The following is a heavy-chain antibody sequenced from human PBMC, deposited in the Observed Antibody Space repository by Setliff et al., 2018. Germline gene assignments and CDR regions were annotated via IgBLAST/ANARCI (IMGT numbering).Heavy chain of an antibody. J-gene: IGHJ6*03. D-gene: IGHD5-18*01. CDR1: GYTFTSYG. CDR3: AREGVDTRSSTDYRYYMDV. CDR2: SSAYNGKT. V-gene: IGHV1-18*01. Sequence: ASVKVSCKSSGYTFTSYGISWMRQAPGQGLEWMGWSSAYNGKTQYAQKFQGRVAMTTDTSTSTAYMELMSLTSDDTAVYYCAREGVDTRSSTDYRYYMDVWGQGTTVTVSS.